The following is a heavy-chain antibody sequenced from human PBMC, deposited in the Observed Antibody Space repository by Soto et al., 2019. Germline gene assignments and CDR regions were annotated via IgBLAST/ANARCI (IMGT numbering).Heavy chain of an antibody. J-gene: IGHJ6*02. CDR3: AKAKVVTSELSF. Sequence: QVQLVQSGAEVKKPGSSVKVSCKASGGTFSSYAISWVRQAPGQGLEWMGGIIPIFGTANYAQKFQGRVKITADKSPSRVYMAMSSLRSEDTVAYHCAKAKVVTSELSFWGQGPTVTVAS. V-gene: IGHV1-69*06. CDR2: IIPIFGTA. D-gene: IGHD2-15*01. CDR1: GGTFSSYA.